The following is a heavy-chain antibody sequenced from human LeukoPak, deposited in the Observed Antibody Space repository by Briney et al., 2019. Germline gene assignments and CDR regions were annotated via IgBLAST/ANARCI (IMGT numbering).Heavy chain of an antibody. V-gene: IGHV4-61*02. D-gene: IGHD4-17*01. J-gene: IGHJ4*02. CDR2: IHTSGST. Sequence: SQTLSLTCTVSGGSLSSGSYYGRWLRQPAGTGPEWCARIHTSGSTNYNPSLKSRVTISVDTSKNQFSLNLSSVTAADTAVYYCARGTVTTDRYYFDYWGQGTLVTVSS. CDR3: ARGTVTTDRYYFDY. CDR1: GGSLSSGSYY.